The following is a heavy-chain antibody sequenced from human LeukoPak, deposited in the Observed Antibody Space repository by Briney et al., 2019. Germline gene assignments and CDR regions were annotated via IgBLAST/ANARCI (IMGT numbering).Heavy chain of an antibody. CDR3: AKVGGLLRYFDPYFDY. V-gene: IGHV1-2*02. D-gene: IGHD3-9*01. CDR1: GYTFIGYY. Sequence: ASVKVSCKASGYTFIGYYMHWVRQAPGQGLEWMGWINPNSGGTNYAQKFQGRVTMTRDTSISTAYMELSRLRSDDTAVYYCAKVGGLLRYFDPYFDYWGQGTLVTVSS. CDR2: INPNSGGT. J-gene: IGHJ4*02.